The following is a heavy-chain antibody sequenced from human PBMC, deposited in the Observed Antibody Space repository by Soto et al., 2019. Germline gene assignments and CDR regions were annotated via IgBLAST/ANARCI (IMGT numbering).Heavy chain of an antibody. Sequence: PGGSLRLSCAASGFTFSSYGMHWVRQAPGKGLEWVAVIWYDGSNKYYADSVKGRFTISRDNSKNTLYLQMNSLRAEDTAVYYCARDADFDWLSYLDYWGQGTLVTVSS. J-gene: IGHJ4*02. CDR2: IWYDGSNK. V-gene: IGHV3-33*01. CDR3: ARDADFDWLSYLDY. D-gene: IGHD3-9*01. CDR1: GFTFSSYG.